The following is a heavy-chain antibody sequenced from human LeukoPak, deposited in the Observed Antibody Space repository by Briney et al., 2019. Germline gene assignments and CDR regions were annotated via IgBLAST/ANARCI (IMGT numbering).Heavy chain of an antibody. D-gene: IGHD3-22*01. V-gene: IGHV3-66*01. J-gene: IGHJ4*02. Sequence: GGSLRLSCAASGFIFSNHGMNWVRQAPGKGLEWVSVIYVGGDTYYADSVKGRFTISRDNSKNTLYLQMNSLRAEDTAVYYCAKAVMYYYDSSGYPTDYWGQGTLVTVSS. CDR2: IYVGGDT. CDR1: GFIFSNHG. CDR3: AKAVMYYYDSSGYPTDY.